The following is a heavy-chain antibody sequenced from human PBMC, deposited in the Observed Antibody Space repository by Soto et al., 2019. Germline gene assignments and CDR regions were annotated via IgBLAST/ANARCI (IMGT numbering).Heavy chain of an antibody. D-gene: IGHD2-2*01. J-gene: IGHJ4*02. CDR1: GGSISSSSYY. V-gene: IGHV4-39*01. CDR3: ARLYIVVVPAARHIDY. CDR2: IYYSGST. Sequence: SETLSLTCTVSGGSISSSSYYWGWIRQPPGKGLEWIGSIYYSGSTYYNPSLKSRVTISVDTSKNQFSLKLSSVTAADTAVYYCARLYIVVVPAARHIDYWGQGTLVTVSS.